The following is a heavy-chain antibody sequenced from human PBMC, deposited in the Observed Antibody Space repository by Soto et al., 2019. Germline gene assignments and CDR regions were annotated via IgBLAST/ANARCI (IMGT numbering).Heavy chain of an antibody. V-gene: IGHV3-53*01. J-gene: IGHJ2*01. CDR3: ARYHCSSSNCYPRWYFDL. CDR2: IYSGGST. CDR1: GFTVSSSY. Sequence: PGGSLRLSCAASGFTVSSSYMSWVRQAPGKGLGWVSFIYSGGSTYDADSVMGRFTITRENSKNTLYLQMSSLRGEDSALYYCARYHCSSSNCYPRWYFDLWGRGTLVTVSS. D-gene: IGHD2-2*01.